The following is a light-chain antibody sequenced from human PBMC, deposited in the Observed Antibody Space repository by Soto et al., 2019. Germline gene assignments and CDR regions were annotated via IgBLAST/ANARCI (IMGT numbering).Light chain of an antibody. J-gene: IGKJ5*01. V-gene: IGKV1-33*01. CDR1: QDISSY. CDR3: QHYDNFPRAIT. Sequence: DIQMTQSPSSVSASVGDRVTISCQASQDISSYLNWYQQKPGKAPKLLIYDASNLETGVPSRFSGSGSGTDFTFTISSLQPEDIATYYCQHYDNFPRAITFGQGTRLEIK. CDR2: DAS.